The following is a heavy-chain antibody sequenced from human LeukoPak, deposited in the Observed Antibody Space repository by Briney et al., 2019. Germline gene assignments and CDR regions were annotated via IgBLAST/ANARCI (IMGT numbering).Heavy chain of an antibody. CDR3: ARGFWLDGQSCGLFDY. CDR1: GGFISSGGYY. V-gene: IGHV4-31*03. J-gene: IGHJ4*02. Sequence: PSQTLSLTCTVSGGFISSGGYYWSWIRQHPEKGLEWIGYIYYSGSTYYNPSLKSRVTISVDTSKNQFSLKLSSVTAADTAVYYCARGFWLDGQSCGLFDYWGQGTLVTVSS. CDR2: IYYSGST. D-gene: IGHD6-25*01.